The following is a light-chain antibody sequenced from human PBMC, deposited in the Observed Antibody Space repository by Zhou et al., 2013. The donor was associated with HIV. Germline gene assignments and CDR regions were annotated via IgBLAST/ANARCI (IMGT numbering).Light chain of an antibody. CDR3: LHSHERPLS. J-gene: IGKJ4*01. CDR1: HSIRKS. V-gene: IGKV1-39*01. Sequence: DRQVTQSPSSLCGFVGDSVVITCRTSHSIRKSLNWFQVKPGKVPRLLIHSASKLQSDVPSRFNGSGSGTDFALNIRDLQLEDAATYFCLHSHERPLSFGGGTMVEI. CDR2: SAS.